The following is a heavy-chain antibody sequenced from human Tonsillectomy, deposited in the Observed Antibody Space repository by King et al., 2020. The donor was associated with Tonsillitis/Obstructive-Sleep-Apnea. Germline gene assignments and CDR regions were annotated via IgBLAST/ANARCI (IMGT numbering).Heavy chain of an antibody. V-gene: IGHV5-51*01. Sequence: DVQLVQSGAEMKEPGESLKISCKASGYSFTTHWIGWVRQMPGKGLEWMGIIYPGDSDTRYNPSFEDQVTVSADRSITTAYIQWSSLRASDTAMYYCARLPGPTAPYYMDVWGRGTTVTVSS. CDR3: ARLPGPTAPYYMDV. CDR1: GYSFTTHW. D-gene: IGHD5-18*01. J-gene: IGHJ6*03. CDR2: IYPGDSDT.